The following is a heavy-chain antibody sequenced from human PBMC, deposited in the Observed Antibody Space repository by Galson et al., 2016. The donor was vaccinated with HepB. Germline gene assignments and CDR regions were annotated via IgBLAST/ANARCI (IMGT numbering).Heavy chain of an antibody. CDR3: ARGGSGYYMGY. CDR1: GFTFTSHW. V-gene: IGHV3-74*03. J-gene: IGHJ4*02. Sequence: SLRLSCAASGFTFTSHWMHWVRQAPGKGLVWVSRINSDGSSTKYADSVKGRFTISRDNAKNTLYLQMNSLRAEDTAVSYCARGGSGYYMGYWGQGTLVTGSS. CDR2: INSDGSST. D-gene: IGHD3-22*01.